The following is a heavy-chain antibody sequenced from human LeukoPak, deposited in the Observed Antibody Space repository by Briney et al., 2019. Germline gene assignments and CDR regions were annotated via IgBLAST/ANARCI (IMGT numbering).Heavy chain of an antibody. J-gene: IGHJ4*02. Sequence: GGSLRLSCAASGFTFSSYAMHWVRQAPGKGLEGVAVISYDGSNKYYADSVKGRFTISRDNSKNTLYLQMNSLRAEDTAVYYCARDRTRWDIVVVPAAIFDYWGQGTLVTVSS. CDR2: ISYDGSNK. CDR3: ARDRTRWDIVVVPAAIFDY. V-gene: IGHV3-30-3*01. D-gene: IGHD2-2*02. CDR1: GFTFSSYA.